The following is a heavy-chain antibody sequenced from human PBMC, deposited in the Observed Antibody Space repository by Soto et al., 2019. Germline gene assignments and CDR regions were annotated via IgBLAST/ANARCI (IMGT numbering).Heavy chain of an antibody. D-gene: IGHD3-3*01. V-gene: IGHV3-15*01. CDR3: TTDKRITIFGVVIIPGNYFDY. CDR1: GFTFSNAW. Sequence: GGSLRLSCAASGFTFSNAWMSWVRQAPGKGLEWVGRIKSKTDGGTTDYAAPVKGRFTISRDDSKNTLYLQMNSLKTEDTAVYYFTTDKRITIFGVVIIPGNYFDYWGQGTLVTVSS. CDR2: IKSKTDGGTT. J-gene: IGHJ4*02.